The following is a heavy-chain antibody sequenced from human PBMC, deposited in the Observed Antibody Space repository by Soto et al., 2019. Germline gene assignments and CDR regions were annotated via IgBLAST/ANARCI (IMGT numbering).Heavy chain of an antibody. D-gene: IGHD2-15*01. J-gene: IGHJ6*03. CDR3: ARDLGDCSGGSCYSSYYYYMDV. CDR2: ISSSSSTI. V-gene: IGHV3-48*01. Sequence: GGSLRLSCAASGFTFSSYSMNWVRQAPGKGLEWVSYISSSSSTIYYADSVKGRFTISRDNAKNSLYLQMNSLRAEDTAVYYCARDLGDCSGGSCYSSYYYYMDVWGKGTTVTVSS. CDR1: GFTFSSYS.